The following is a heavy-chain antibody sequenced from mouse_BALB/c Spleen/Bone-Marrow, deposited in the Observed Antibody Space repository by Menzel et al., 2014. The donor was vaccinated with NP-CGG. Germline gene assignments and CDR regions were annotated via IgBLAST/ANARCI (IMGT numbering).Heavy chain of an antibody. V-gene: IGHV5-6-5*01. J-gene: IGHJ1*01. CDR2: IYSGGST. CDR3: ARRYYGYWCFDV. D-gene: IGHD1-1*01. Sequence: EVHLVESGGGLVKPGGSLKLSCAASGFTFSTYAMSWVRQTPEKRLEWVASIYSGGSTYYPDSVKGRFTISRDNARNILYLQMNSLRSEDTAMYYCARRYYGYWCFDVWGAGTTVTVSS. CDR1: GFTFSTYA.